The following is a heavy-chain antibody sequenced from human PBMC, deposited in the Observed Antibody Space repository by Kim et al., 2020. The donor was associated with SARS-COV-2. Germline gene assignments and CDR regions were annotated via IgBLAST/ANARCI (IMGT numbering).Heavy chain of an antibody. J-gene: IGHJ4*02. Sequence: SVKVSCKASGGTFSSYAISWVRQAHGQGLEWMGGIIPIFGTANYAQKFQGRVTITADESTSTAYMELSSLRSEDTAVYYCARGGSQYSSGWAFDYWGQGTLVTVSS. D-gene: IGHD6-19*01. V-gene: IGHV1-69*13. CDR3: ARGGSQYSSGWAFDY. CDR2: IIPIFGTA. CDR1: GGTFSSYA.